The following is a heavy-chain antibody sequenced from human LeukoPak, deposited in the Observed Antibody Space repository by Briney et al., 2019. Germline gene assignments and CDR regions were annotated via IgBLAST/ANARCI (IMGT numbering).Heavy chain of an antibody. CDR1: GYTFTSYG. CDR3: ARSYCSSTSCYDLYNWFDP. CDR2: ISAYNGNT. Sequence: ASVKVSCKASGYTFTSYGISWVRQAPGQGLEWMGWISAYNGNTNYAQKLQGRVTMTTDTSTSTAYIELRSLRSDDTAVYYCARSYCSSTSCYDLYNWFDPWGQGTLVTVSS. V-gene: IGHV1-18*01. D-gene: IGHD2-2*01. J-gene: IGHJ5*02.